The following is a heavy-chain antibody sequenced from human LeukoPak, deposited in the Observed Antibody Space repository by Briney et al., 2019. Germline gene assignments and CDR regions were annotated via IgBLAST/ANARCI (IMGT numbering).Heavy chain of an antibody. V-gene: IGHV3-11*01. J-gene: IGHJ4*02. Sequence: GGSLRLSCAASGFTFSDYYRSWIRQAPGKGLEWVSSISNSGSTIYNADSVQGRFTISRDNAKNSLYLQMNSLRAEDTAVYYCARDEGDRLVIILWGQGNLVTVSS. CDR1: GFTFSDYY. D-gene: IGHD3-9*01. CDR3: ARDEGDRLVIIL. CDR2: ISNSGSTI.